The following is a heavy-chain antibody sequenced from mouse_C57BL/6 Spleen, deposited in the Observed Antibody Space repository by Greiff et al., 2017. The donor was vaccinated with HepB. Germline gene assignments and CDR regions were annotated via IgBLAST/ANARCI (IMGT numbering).Heavy chain of an antibody. Sequence: DVKLQESGPGLVKPSQSLSLTCSVTGYSFTSGYYWNWIRQFPGNKLEWMGYISYDGSNNYNPSLKNRISITRDTSKNQFFLKLNSVTTEETATYYCAREGPIYYDYDVADYYAMDYWGQGTSVTVSS. D-gene: IGHD2-4*01. CDR3: AREGPIYYDYDVADYYAMDY. J-gene: IGHJ4*01. CDR1: GYSFTSGYY. V-gene: IGHV3-6*01. CDR2: ISYDGSN.